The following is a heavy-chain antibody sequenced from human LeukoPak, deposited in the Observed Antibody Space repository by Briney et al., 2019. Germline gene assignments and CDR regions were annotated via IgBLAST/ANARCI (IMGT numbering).Heavy chain of an antibody. Sequence: GGSLRLSCAASGFTFSSYAMTWVRQAPGKGLEWVSAISNNGGYTYYADSVQGRFTISRDNSKSTLCLQMNSLRAEDTAVYYCAKQLGYCSDGSCYFPYWGQGTLVTVSS. D-gene: IGHD2-15*01. CDR3: AKQLGYCSDGSCYFPY. V-gene: IGHV3-23*01. CDR2: ISNNGGYT. J-gene: IGHJ4*02. CDR1: GFTFSSYA.